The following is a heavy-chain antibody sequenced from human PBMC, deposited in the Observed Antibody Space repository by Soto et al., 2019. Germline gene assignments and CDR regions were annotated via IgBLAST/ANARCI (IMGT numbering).Heavy chain of an antibody. CDR2: IDHDGPT. J-gene: IGHJ4*02. CDR3: VRDSHGDY. Sequence: EVQLVESGGGLVQPGGSLRLSCAGSGFTFSNYWMHWVRQAPGKGLEWVSRIDHDGPTDYADSVRGRFTISRDNAENTLYLQMNSLRPEYTAVYYCVRDSHGDYWGQGTQVTVSS. V-gene: IGHV3-74*01. CDR1: GFTFSNYW.